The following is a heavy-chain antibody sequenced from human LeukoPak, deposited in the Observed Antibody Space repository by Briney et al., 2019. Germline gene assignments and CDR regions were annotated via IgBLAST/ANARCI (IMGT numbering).Heavy chain of an antibody. D-gene: IGHD2-2*01. CDR1: GGSISGSSYY. V-gene: IGHV4-39*07. Sequence: SETLSLTCTVSGGSISGSSYYWGWIRQPPGKGLEWIGRIYYSGSTYYNPSLKSRVTISVDTSKNQFSLKLSSVTAADTAVYYCARERRAGWYCSSTSCPNWFDPWGQGTLVTVSS. CDR2: IYYSGST. CDR3: ARERRAGWYCSSTSCPNWFDP. J-gene: IGHJ5*02.